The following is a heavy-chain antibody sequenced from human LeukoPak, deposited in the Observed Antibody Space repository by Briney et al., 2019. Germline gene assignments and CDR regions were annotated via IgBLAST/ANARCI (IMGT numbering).Heavy chain of an antibody. D-gene: IGHD3-10*01. J-gene: IGHJ4*02. Sequence: SETLSLTCTVSGGSISSYYWSWIRQPAGKGLEWVGRIYTSGSTNYNPSLKSRVTMSVDTSKNQFSLKLSSVTAADTAVYYCARIRFGELLWYYFDYWGQGTLVTVSS. CDR1: GGSISSYY. V-gene: IGHV4-4*07. CDR3: ARIRFGELLWYYFDY. CDR2: IYTSGST.